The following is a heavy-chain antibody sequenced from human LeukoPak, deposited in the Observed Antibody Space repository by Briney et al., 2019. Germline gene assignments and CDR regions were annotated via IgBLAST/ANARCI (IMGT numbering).Heavy chain of an antibody. CDR1: GYSISSGYY. CDR2: IYHSGST. V-gene: IGHV4-38-2*02. CDR3: ASYCSSTSCFASDAFDI. D-gene: IGHD2-2*01. Sequence: SETLSLTCTVSGYSISSGYYWGWIRQPPGKGLESIGSIYHSGSTYYNPSLKSRVTISVDTSKNQFSLKLSSVTAADTAVYYCASYCSSTSCFASDAFDIWGQGTMVTVSS. J-gene: IGHJ3*02.